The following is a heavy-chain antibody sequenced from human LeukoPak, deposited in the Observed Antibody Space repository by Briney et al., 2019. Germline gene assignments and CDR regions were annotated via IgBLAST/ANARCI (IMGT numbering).Heavy chain of an antibody. D-gene: IGHD1-26*01. CDR3: AKGGWELPRTLDY. V-gene: IGHV3-23*01. J-gene: IGHJ4*02. CDR1: GFTFSSYT. CDR2: ISGSGGST. Sequence: GGSLRLSCAASGFTFSSYTMNWVRQAPGKGLEWVSAISGSGGSTYYADSVKGRFTISKDNSKNTLYLQMNSLRAEDTAVYYCAKGGWELPRTLDYWGQGTLVTVSS.